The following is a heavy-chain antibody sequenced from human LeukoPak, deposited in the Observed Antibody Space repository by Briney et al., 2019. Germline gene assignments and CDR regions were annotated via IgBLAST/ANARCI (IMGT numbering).Heavy chain of an antibody. CDR1: GFTVSSNY. D-gene: IGHD6-19*01. CDR2: IYSGGST. Sequence: GGSLRLSCAASGFTVSSNYMSWVRQAPGKGLEWVSVIYSGGSTYYADSVKGRFTISRHNSKNTLYLQMNSLRAEDTAVYYCARAGYSSAPWASDNYYYYGMDVWGQGTTVTVSS. J-gene: IGHJ6*02. CDR3: ARAGYSSAPWASDNYYYYGMDV. V-gene: IGHV3-53*04.